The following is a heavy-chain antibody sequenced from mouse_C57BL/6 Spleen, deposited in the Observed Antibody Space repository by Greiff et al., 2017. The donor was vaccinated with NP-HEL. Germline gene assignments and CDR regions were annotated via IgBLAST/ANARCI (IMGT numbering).Heavy chain of an antibody. D-gene: IGHD3-2*02. Sequence: DVKLQESGPGLVKPSQSLSLTCSVTGYSITSGYYWNWIRQFPGNKLEWMGYISYDGSNNYNPSLKNRISITRDTSKNQFFLKLNSVTTEDTATYYCARPTAQATYAMDYWGQGTSVTVSS. CDR3: ARPTAQATYAMDY. CDR1: GYSITSGYY. V-gene: IGHV3-6*01. CDR2: ISYDGSN. J-gene: IGHJ4*01.